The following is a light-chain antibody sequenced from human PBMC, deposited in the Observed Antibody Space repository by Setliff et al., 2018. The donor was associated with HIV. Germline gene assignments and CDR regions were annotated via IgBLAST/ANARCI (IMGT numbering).Light chain of an antibody. CDR3: SSFGRNSLFV. J-gene: IGLJ1*01. Sequence: QSVLTQPASVSAAPGLAITISCTGTNSDVGAFTFVSWYQQYPGKAPKLLIYEVNERPSGVSARFSGFKSGNTASLIISGLQAEDEADYYCSSFGRNSLFVFGSGTKVTVL. CDR1: NSDVGAFTF. V-gene: IGLV2-14*01. CDR2: EVN.